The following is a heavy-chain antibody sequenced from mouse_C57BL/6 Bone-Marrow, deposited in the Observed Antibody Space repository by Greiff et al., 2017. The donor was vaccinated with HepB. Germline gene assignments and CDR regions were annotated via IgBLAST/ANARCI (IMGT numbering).Heavy chain of an antibody. J-gene: IGHJ4*01. CDR1: GYTFTNYW. CDR2: IYPGGGYT. CDR3: ARKGNYVYYAMDY. D-gene: IGHD2-1*01. V-gene: IGHV1-63*01. Sequence: QVQLQQSGAELVRPGTSVKMSCKASGYTFTNYWIGWAKQRPGHGLEWIGDIYPGGGYTNYNEKFKGKATLTADKSSSTAYMQFSSLTSEDSAIYYCARKGNYVYYAMDYWGQGTSVTVSS.